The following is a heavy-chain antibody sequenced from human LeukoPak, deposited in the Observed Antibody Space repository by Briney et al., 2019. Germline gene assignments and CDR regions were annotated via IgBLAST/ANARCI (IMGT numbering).Heavy chain of an antibody. J-gene: IGHJ4*02. CDR2: INPNSGGT. V-gene: IGHV1-2*02. Sequence: ASVKVSCKASGYTFTGYYMHLVRQAPGQGLEWMGWINPNSGGTNYAQKFQGRVTMTRDTSISTAYMELSRLRSDDTAVYYCARLVLYCSSTSCYFDYWGQGTLVTVSS. D-gene: IGHD2-2*01. CDR1: GYTFTGYY. CDR3: ARLVLYCSSTSCYFDY.